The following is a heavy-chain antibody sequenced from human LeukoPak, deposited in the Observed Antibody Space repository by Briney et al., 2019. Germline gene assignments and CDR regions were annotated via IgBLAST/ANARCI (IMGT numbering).Heavy chain of an antibody. CDR1: GGSFSGYY. J-gene: IGHJ3*02. CDR3: ARNYVKDAFDI. V-gene: IGHV4-34*01. D-gene: IGHD1-7*01. CDR2: INHSGST. Sequence: SETLSLTCAVYGGSFSGYYWSWIRQPPGKGLEWIGEINHSGSTNYNPSLKSRVTISVDTSKNQFSLKLSSVTAADTAVYYCARNYVKDAFDIWGQGTMVTVSS.